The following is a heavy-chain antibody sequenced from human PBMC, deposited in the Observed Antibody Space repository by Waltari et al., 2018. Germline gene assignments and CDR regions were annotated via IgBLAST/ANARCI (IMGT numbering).Heavy chain of an antibody. CDR1: GYTFTGYY. CDR2: INPIFGTA. CDR3: ARDIAYFDWYRGDAFDI. D-gene: IGHD3-9*01. Sequence: QVQLVQSGAEVKKPGASVKVSCKASGYTFTGYYMHWVRQAPGQGLEWMGRINPIFGTANYAQKFQGRVTITTDESTSTAYMELSSLRSEDTAVYYCARDIAYFDWYRGDAFDIWGQGTMVTVSS. V-gene: IGHV1-69*01. J-gene: IGHJ3*02.